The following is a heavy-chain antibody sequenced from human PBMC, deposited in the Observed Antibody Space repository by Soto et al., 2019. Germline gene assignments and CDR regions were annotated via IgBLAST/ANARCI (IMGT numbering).Heavy chain of an antibody. CDR3: ARESELKGSFDY. CDR1: GGSISSGGYS. D-gene: IGHD3-10*01. J-gene: IGHJ4*02. CDR2: IYHSGST. V-gene: IGHV4-30-2*01. Sequence: SETLSLTCAVSGGSISSGGYSWSWIRQPPGKGLEWIGYIYHSGSTYYNPSLKSRVTISVDTSKNQFSLKLSSVTAADTAVYYCARESELKGSFDYWGQGTLVTVSS.